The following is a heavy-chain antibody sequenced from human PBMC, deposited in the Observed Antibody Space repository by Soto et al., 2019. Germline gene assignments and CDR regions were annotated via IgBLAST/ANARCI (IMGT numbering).Heavy chain of an antibody. CDR3: ATRVTAGY. J-gene: IGHJ4*02. Sequence: EVQLVESGGGLVQPGGSLRLSCVASGFTVSSNYMSWVRQAPGKGLEWVSVIFSGGSTNYADSVKGRFTISRDNSNNTLYLQMNSLRAEDTAVYYWATRVTAGYWGQGTLVTVSS. CDR2: IFSGGST. V-gene: IGHV3-66*01. CDR1: GFTVSSNY. D-gene: IGHD2-21*02.